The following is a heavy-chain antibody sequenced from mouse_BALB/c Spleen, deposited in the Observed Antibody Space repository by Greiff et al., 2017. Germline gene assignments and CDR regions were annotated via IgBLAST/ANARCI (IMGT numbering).Heavy chain of an antibody. CDR1: GYTFTSYW. CDR3: AILLRAMDY. Sequence: QVQLQQSGAELAKPGASVKMSCKASGYTFTSYWMHWVKQRPGQGLEWIGYINPSTGYTEYNQKFKDKATLTADKSSSTAYMQLSSLTSEDSAVYYCAILLRAMDYWGQGTSVTVSS. D-gene: IGHD1-1*01. J-gene: IGHJ4*01. V-gene: IGHV1-7*01. CDR2: INPSTGYT.